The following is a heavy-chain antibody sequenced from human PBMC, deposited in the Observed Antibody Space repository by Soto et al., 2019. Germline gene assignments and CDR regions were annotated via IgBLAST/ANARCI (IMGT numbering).Heavy chain of an antibody. CDR3: ARELEWLRSDKLFDY. D-gene: IGHD5-12*01. J-gene: IGHJ4*02. CDR1: GFTVSSNY. Sequence: EVQLVESGGGLVQPGGSLRLSCAASGFTVSSNYMSWVRQAPGKGLEWVSVIYSGGSTYYADSVKGRFTISRDNSKNTLYLQMNSLRAEDTAVYYCARELEWLRSDKLFDYWGQGTLVTVSS. CDR2: IYSGGST. V-gene: IGHV3-66*01.